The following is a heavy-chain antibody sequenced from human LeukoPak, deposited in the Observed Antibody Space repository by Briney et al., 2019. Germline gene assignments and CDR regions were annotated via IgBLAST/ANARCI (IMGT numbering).Heavy chain of an antibody. J-gene: IGHJ4*02. Sequence: GGSLRLSCAASGFTFSSYGMHWVRQAPGKGLEWVAVISYDGSNKYYADSVKGRFTISRDNSKNTLYLQMNSLRAEDTAEYYCAKDSLWGPPPSSFASWGQGTLVTASS. CDR1: GFTFSSYG. CDR2: ISYDGSNK. V-gene: IGHV3-30*18. D-gene: IGHD3-16*01. CDR3: AKDSLWGPPPSSFAS.